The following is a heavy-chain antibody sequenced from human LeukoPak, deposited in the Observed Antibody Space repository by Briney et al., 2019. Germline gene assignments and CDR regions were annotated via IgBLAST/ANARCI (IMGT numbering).Heavy chain of an antibody. CDR1: GGSISSYY. Sequence: PSETLSLTCAVSGGSISSYYWSWIRQPPGKGLEWIGYIYYSGSTNYKPSLKSRVTISVDTSKNQFSLKLNSVTAADTAVYYCARGGYYGSGNDFRFDPWGQGTLVTVSS. J-gene: IGHJ5*02. V-gene: IGHV4-59*01. D-gene: IGHD3-10*01. CDR3: ARGGYYGSGNDFRFDP. CDR2: IYYSGST.